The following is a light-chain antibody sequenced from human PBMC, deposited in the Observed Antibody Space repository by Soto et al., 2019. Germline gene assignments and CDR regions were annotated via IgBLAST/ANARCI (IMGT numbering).Light chain of an antibody. Sequence: EIVLAHSPGTQCLAPGESATRSSRASQSVSSSYLAWYQQKPGQAPRLLIYGASSRATGIPDRFSGSGSGPDFTLTISRLEPEDFAVYYCQQYGSSQWTFGQGTKVDIK. CDR3: QQYGSSQWT. J-gene: IGKJ1*01. CDR1: QSVSSSY. CDR2: GAS. V-gene: IGKV3-20*01.